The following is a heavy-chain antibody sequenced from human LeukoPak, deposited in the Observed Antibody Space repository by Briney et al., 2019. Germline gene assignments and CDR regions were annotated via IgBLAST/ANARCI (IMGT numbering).Heavy chain of an antibody. CDR3: ARGTTDDY. V-gene: IGHV1-46*01. CDR1: GYTFTSYY. J-gene: IGHJ4*02. Sequence: ASVKVCCAASGYTFTSYYIDWVRQAPGQGLEWMGVINPSSGSTRYAQKFQGRVTMTGDPSTRAVYMELSSLTSDDTAVYYCARGTTDDYWGQGAPVTVSS. D-gene: IGHD1-1*01. CDR2: INPSSGST.